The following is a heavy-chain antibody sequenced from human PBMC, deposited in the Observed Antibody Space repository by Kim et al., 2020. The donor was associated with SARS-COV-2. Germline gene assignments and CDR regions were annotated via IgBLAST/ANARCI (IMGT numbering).Heavy chain of an antibody. CDR1: GGSISSGGYY. J-gene: IGHJ4*01. V-gene: IGHV4-31*03. CDR2: IYYSGST. Sequence: SETLSLTCTVSGGSISSGGYYWSWIRQHPGKGLEWIGYIYYSGSTYYKPSLTSRVTISVDTSKNQVSLQLSSVTAADTAVYYCTRAETIFGVVIGGFDD. CDR3: TRAETIFGVVIGGFDD. D-gene: IGHD3-3*01.